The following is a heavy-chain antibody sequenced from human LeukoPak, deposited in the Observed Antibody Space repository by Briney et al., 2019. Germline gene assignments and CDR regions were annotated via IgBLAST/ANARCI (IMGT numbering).Heavy chain of an antibody. V-gene: IGHV4-34*01. D-gene: IGHD3-22*01. CDR3: ARGLGDSSGYYPFDY. CDR1: GGSFSGYY. Sequence: SETLSLTCAVYGGSFSGYYWSWIRQPPGKGLEWIGEINHSGSTNYNPSLKSRVTISVDTSKNQFSLELSSVTAADTAVYYCARGLGDSSGYYPFDYWGQGTLVTVSS. J-gene: IGHJ4*02. CDR2: INHSGST.